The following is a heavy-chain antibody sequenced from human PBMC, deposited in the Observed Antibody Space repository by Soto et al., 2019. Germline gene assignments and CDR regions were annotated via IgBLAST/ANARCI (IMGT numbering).Heavy chain of an antibody. CDR1: GGSISSYY. V-gene: IGHV4-59*01. CDR2: IYYSGST. D-gene: IGHD6-13*01. J-gene: IGHJ3*02. Sequence: SETLSLTCTVSGGSISSYYWSWIRQPPGKGLEWIGYIYYSGSTNYNPSLKSRVTISVDTSKNQFSLKLSSVTAADTAVYYCAREGGSSWFDAFDIWGQGTMVTVSS. CDR3: AREGGSSWFDAFDI.